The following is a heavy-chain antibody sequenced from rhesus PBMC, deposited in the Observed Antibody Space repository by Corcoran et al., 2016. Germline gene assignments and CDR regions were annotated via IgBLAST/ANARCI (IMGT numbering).Heavy chain of an antibody. Sequence: QLQLQESGPGLVKPSETLSLTCAVSVGSIRNTYWRWRRQLPGQALEWIGRIFDSGAITDYNPSLKSRVTISTDTSKNQFSLKLSSVTAADTAMYYCARGCTGSGCPLVNIDYWGQGVLVTVSS. CDR3: ARGCTGSGCPLVNIDY. D-gene: IGHD2-21*01. CDR1: VGSIRNTY. V-gene: IGHV4-173*01. J-gene: IGHJ4*01. CDR2: IFDSGAIT.